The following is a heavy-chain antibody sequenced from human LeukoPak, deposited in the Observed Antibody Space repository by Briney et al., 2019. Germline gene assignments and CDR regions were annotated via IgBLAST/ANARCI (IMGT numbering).Heavy chain of an antibody. CDR2: INHSGST. J-gene: IGHJ5*02. CDR1: GGSFSDNY. D-gene: IGHD1-26*01. V-gene: IGHV4-34*01. Sequence: PSETLSLTCAVYGGSFSDNYWSWIRQSPGKGLEWIGDINHSGSTNYNPSLKSRVTISVDTSKNQFSLKLSSVTAADTAVYYCARSGSYSFWFDPWGQGTLVTVSS. CDR3: ARSGSYSFWFDP.